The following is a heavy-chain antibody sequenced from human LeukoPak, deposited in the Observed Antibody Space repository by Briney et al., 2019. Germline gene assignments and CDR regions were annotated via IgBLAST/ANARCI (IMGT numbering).Heavy chain of an antibody. CDR2: IHYSGTT. CDR3: ARSYYDFWSGDPPPTYGMDA. J-gene: IGHJ6*02. Sequence: SETLSLTCTVSGGSIRSSTYFWGWIRQPPGKGLEWIGSIHYSGTTYYNPSLKSRVTISVDTSKNQFSLNLSSMTAADTAVYHCARSYYDFWSGDPPPTYGMDAWGQGTTVTVSS. V-gene: IGHV4-39*01. CDR1: GGSIRSSTYF. D-gene: IGHD3-3*01.